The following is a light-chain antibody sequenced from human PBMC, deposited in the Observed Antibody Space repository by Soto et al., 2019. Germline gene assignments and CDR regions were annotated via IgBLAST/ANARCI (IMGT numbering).Light chain of an antibody. CDR3: QQYNNWPPWT. Sequence: ILMTQSPATLSVSPGEGATLSCRASQSVSNNLAWYQQKPGQAPRLLIYDASTRATGIPARFSGSGSGTEFTLTIRGLQSEDFAVYYCQQYNNWPPWTFGQGTKVEIK. V-gene: IGKV3-15*01. CDR2: DAS. J-gene: IGKJ1*01. CDR1: QSVSNN.